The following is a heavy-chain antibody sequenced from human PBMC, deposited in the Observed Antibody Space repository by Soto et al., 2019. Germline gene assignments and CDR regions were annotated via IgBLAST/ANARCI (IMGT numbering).Heavy chain of an antibody. D-gene: IGHD2-21*02. J-gene: IGHJ6*02. V-gene: IGHV1-18*01. CDR3: ASSYCGGDCYSVYYYYGMDV. CDR2: ISAYNGNT. CDR1: GYTFTSYG. Sequence: QGQLVQSGAEVKKPGASVKVSCKASGYTFTSYGISWVRQAPGQGLEWMGWISAYNGNTNYAQKLQGRVTMTTDTSTSTAYMELRSLRSDDTALYYCASSYCGGDCYSVYYYYGMDVWGQGTTVTVSS.